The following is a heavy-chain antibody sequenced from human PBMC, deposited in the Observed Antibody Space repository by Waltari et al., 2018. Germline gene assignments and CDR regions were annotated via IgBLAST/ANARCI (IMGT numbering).Heavy chain of an antibody. D-gene: IGHD2-8*01. Sequence: QVQLVQSGAEVKKPGASVKVSCKASGYTFTGYTIHWVRQAPGQGLEWMGWINADNGNTKYSQKFQGRVTITRDTSANTADTELSSLRSEDTAVYYCARAYCINGVCYSGYYFDYWGQGTLVTVSS. V-gene: IGHV1-3*01. CDR2: INADNGNT. J-gene: IGHJ4*02. CDR1: GYTFTGYT. CDR3: ARAYCINGVCYSGYYFDY.